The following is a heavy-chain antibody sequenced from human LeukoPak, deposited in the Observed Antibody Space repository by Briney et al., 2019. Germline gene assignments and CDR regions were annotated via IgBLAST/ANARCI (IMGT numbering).Heavy chain of an antibody. Sequence: GGSLRLSCAASGFTFSSYSMNWVPQAPGKGLEWVSSISSSSSYIYYTDSVKGRFTISRDNTKNSLYLQMNSLRAEDTAVYYCVRNLPYNYYGSGSYYTAIDYWGQGTLVTVSS. V-gene: IGHV3-21*01. CDR3: VRNLPYNYYGSGSYYTAIDY. J-gene: IGHJ4*02. D-gene: IGHD3-10*01. CDR2: ISSSSSYI. CDR1: GFTFSSYS.